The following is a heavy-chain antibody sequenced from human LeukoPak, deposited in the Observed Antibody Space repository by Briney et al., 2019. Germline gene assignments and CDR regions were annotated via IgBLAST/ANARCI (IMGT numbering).Heavy chain of an antibody. J-gene: IGHJ4*02. Sequence: NPGGTLRLSCAASGFTFSSFTMHWVRQAPGKGLEWVSSISSGSGYIYYADSVKGRFTISRDNAKNSLYLQMNSLRAEDTAVYYCARELYSGYGRFDYWGQGTLVTVSS. CDR3: ARELYSGYGRFDY. CDR2: ISSGSGYI. D-gene: IGHD5-12*01. CDR1: GFTFSSFT. V-gene: IGHV3-21*01.